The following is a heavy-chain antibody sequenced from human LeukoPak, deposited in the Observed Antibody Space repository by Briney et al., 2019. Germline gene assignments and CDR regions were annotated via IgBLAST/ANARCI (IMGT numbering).Heavy chain of an antibody. D-gene: IGHD6-19*01. V-gene: IGHV1-18*04. CDR3: ARDDEWLVRGYFDY. CDR2: ISAYNGNT. CDR1: GYTFTSYY. J-gene: IGHJ4*02. Sequence: WASVKVSCKASGYTFTSYYMHWVRQAPGQGLEWMGWISAYNGNTNYAQKLQGRVTMTTDTSTSTAYMELRSLRSDDTAVYYCARDDEWLVRGYFDYWGQGTLVTVSS.